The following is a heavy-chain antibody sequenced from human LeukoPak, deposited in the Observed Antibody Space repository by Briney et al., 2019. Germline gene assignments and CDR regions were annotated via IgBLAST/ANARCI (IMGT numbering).Heavy chain of an antibody. CDR2: IYRGGTI. CDR3: ARHWLEAAKTYSYWFDP. V-gene: IGHV4-4*09. D-gene: IGHD6-13*01. Sequence: SETLSLTCSVSGVSISDYLSWIRQPPGKGLEWIGYIYRGGTINYNPSVKSRVTMSLDTSKNQISLTLNSVTAADTAIYYCARHWLEAAKTYSYWFDPWGQGTLVTVSS. CDR1: GVSISDY. J-gene: IGHJ5*02.